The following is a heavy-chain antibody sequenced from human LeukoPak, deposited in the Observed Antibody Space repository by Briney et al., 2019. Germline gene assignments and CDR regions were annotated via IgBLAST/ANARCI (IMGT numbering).Heavy chain of an antibody. CDR1: GGSFSGYY. CDR3: ARGIDY. CDR2: INHSGST. Sequence: KPSETLSLTCAVYGGSFSGYYWSWIRQPPGKGLEWIGEINHSGSTNYNPSLKSRVTISVDTSKNQFSLKLSSATAADTAVYYCARGIDYWGQGTLVTVSS. V-gene: IGHV4-34*01. J-gene: IGHJ4*02.